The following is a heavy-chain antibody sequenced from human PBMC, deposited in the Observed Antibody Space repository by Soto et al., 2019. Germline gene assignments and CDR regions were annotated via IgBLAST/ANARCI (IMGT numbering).Heavy chain of an antibody. CDR3: ARMGQWRVPGDYYSGMDV. CDR2: IYTGGGT. D-gene: IGHD6-19*01. V-gene: IGHV3-66*01. Sequence: DVPLLESGGGVVQPGGSLRLSCAASGFVFRNLTMNWVRQAPGKGLEWVAVIYTGGGTYYADSVKGRFTVSRDNSKNTLYRHMNSLRAEDTAVYYCARMGQWRVPGDYYSGMDVWGQGTSVTVSS. CDR1: GFVFRNLT. J-gene: IGHJ6*02.